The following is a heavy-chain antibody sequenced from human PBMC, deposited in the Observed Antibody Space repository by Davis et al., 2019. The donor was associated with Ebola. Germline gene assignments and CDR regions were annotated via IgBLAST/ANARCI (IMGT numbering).Heavy chain of an antibody. CDR1: GFTFSSYW. J-gene: IGHJ6*04. Sequence: PGGSLRLSCAASGFTFSSYWMHWVRQAPGKGLVWVSRINSDGSSTSYADSVKGRFTISRDNAKNTLYLQMNSLRAEDTAVYYCARVGNTIFGVVPDVWGKGTTVTVSS. CDR3: ARVGNTIFGVVPDV. CDR2: INSDGSST. V-gene: IGHV3-74*01. D-gene: IGHD3-3*01.